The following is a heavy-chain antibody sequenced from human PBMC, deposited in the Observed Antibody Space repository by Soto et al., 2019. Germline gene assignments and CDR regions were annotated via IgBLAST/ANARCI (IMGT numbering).Heavy chain of an antibody. CDR3: ARDQNGSPPFDY. Sequence: QVQLQESGPGLVKPSETLSLTCTVSGASISSYYWSWIRQPPGKGLEWVGFIFHSGSTNGNPSLKSRVTFSVDTSKNKLSLKLTSATAADTAVYYCARDQNGSPPFDYWGQGILSTVSS. V-gene: IGHV4-59*01. D-gene: IGHD1-26*01. CDR2: IFHSGST. CDR1: GASISSYY. J-gene: IGHJ4*02.